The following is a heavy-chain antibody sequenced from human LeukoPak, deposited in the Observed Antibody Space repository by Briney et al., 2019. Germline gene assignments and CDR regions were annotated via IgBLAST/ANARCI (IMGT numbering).Heavy chain of an antibody. CDR1: GFTFSSYG. D-gene: IGHD3-3*01. Sequence: PGGSLRLSCAASGFTFSSYGMHWVRQAPGKGLEWVAFIRYDGSNKYYADSVKGRFTISRDNSKNTLYLQMNSLRAEDTAVYYCARDSGTIFGVAEVRFAYWGQGTLVTVSS. V-gene: IGHV3-30*02. J-gene: IGHJ4*02. CDR2: IRYDGSNK. CDR3: ARDSGTIFGVAEVRFAY.